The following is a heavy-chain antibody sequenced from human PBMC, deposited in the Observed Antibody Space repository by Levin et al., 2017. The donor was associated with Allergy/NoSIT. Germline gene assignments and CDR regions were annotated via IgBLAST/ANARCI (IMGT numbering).Heavy chain of an antibody. J-gene: IGHJ4*02. CDR2: MFSNGST. CDR3: ASSFAHSYGYDS. V-gene: IGHV4-61*01. CDR1: GGSVSSAYYS. D-gene: IGHD5-18*01. Sequence: SETLSLTCTVSGGSVSSAYYSWSWIRQPPGKGLEWIGYMFSNGSTSYSPSLKSRVTMFVDTSKNQFSLKLTSVTAADTAVYYCASSFAHSYGYDSWGQGALVTVSS.